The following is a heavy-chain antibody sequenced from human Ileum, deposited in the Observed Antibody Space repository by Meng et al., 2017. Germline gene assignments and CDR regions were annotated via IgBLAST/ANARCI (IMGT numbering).Heavy chain of an antibody. J-gene: IGHJ5*01. CDR3: ARSGFDWNDAIDS. D-gene: IGHD1-1*01. CDR1: GYSVSSDY. CDR2: IYRGGST. Sequence: EVQLVESGGGLVQPGGSLRLACTASGYSVSSDYINWVRQAPGKGLEWVSVIYRGGSTYYADSVNGRFTVSGDNSKNTLFLQMNSLRVEDTAVYYCARSGFDWNDAIDSWGQGTLVTVSS. V-gene: IGHV3-66*02.